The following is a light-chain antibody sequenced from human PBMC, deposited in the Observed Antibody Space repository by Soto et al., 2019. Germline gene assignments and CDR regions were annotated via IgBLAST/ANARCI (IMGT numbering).Light chain of an antibody. CDR3: SSYTSTSTYV. J-gene: IGLJ1*01. CDR2: DVI. Sequence: QSALTQPASVSGSPGQSVAISCTGTSSDVGGYNYVSWYQQYPGKAPELMIQDVINRPSGVSDRFSGSKSGNTASLTISGLQAEDEADYYCSSYTSTSTYVFGSGTKLTVL. CDR1: SSDVGGYNY. V-gene: IGLV2-14*01.